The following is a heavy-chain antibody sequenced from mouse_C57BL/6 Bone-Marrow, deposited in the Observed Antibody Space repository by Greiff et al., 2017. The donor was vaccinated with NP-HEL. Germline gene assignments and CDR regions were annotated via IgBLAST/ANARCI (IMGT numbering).Heavy chain of an antibody. CDR3: VRPPYYYGSSYGY. V-gene: IGHV10-1*01. CDR1: GFSFNTYA. CDR2: IRSKSNNYAT. D-gene: IGHD1-1*01. J-gene: IGHJ2*01. Sequence: EVQLVESGGGLVQPKGSLKLSCAASGFSFNTYAMNWVRQAPGKGLEWVARIRSKSNNYATYYADSVKDRFTISRDDSESMLYLQMNNLKTEDTAMYYCVRPPYYYGSSYGYWGQGTTLTVSS.